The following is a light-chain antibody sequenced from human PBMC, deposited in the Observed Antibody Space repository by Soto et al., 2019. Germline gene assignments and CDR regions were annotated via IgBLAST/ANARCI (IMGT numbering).Light chain of an antibody. CDR1: QSLLHSNGYNY. CDR2: LGS. CDR3: MQALQTPYT. V-gene: IGKV2-28*01. J-gene: IGKJ2*01. Sequence: DIVMTQSPLSLPVTPGEPASISCRSSQSLLHSNGYNYFDWYLQKPGQSPQLLIYLGSNRASGVPDRFSGSGSGTDCTLKISRVEAEDVGLYYCMQALQTPYTFGQGTKLEIK.